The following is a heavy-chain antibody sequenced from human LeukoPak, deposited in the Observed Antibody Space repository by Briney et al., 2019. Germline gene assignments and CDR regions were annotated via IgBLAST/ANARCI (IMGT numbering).Heavy chain of an antibody. D-gene: IGHD6-19*01. Sequence: ASVKVSCKASGYTFTSYYMHWVRQPPGQGLEWMGIINPSGGSTSYAQKFQGRVTMTRDTSTSTVYMELSSLRSEDTAVYYCARGSSSGWYMGDPLFDYWGQGTLVAVSS. CDR3: ARGSSSGWYMGDPLFDY. J-gene: IGHJ4*02. V-gene: IGHV1-46*03. CDR2: INPSGGST. CDR1: GYTFTSYY.